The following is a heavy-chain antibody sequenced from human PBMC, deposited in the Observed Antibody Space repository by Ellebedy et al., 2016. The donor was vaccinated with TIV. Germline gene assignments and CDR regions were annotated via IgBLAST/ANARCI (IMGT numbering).Heavy chain of an antibody. V-gene: IGHV1-18*01. D-gene: IGHD6-13*01. CDR1: GYTFTSYG. Sequence: ASVKVSXXASGYTFTSYGISWVRQAPGQGLEWMGWISAYNGNTNYAQKLQGRVTMTTDTSTSTAYMELRSLRSDDTAVYYCAREYSPRYSSSKADYWGQGTLVTVSS. J-gene: IGHJ4*02. CDR2: ISAYNGNT. CDR3: AREYSPRYSSSKADY.